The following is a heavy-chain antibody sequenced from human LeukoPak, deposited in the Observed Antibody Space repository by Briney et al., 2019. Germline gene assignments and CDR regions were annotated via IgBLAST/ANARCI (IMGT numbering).Heavy chain of an antibody. V-gene: IGHV4-39*07. Sequence: SETLSLTCTVSGGSISSYYWGWIRQPPGKGLEWIGSIYYSGSTYYNPSLKSRVTISVDTSKNQFSLKLSSVTAADTAVYYCARDLGSYGMDVWGQGTTVTVSS. CDR3: ARDLGSYGMDV. CDR1: GGSISSYY. J-gene: IGHJ6*02. D-gene: IGHD1-26*01. CDR2: IYYSGST.